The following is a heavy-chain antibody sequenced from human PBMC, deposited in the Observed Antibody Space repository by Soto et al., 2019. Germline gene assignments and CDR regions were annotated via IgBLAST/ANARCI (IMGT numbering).Heavy chain of an antibody. CDR3: AKGAYYYDSSGYPEYFQH. J-gene: IGHJ1*01. V-gene: IGHV3-30*18. D-gene: IGHD3-22*01. CDR1: GFTFSSYG. CDR2: ISYDGSNK. Sequence: GGSLRLSCAASGFTFSSYGMHWVRQAPGKGLEWVAVISYDGSNKYYADSVKGRFTISRDNSKNTLYLQMNSLRAEDTAVYYCAKGAYYYDSSGYPEYFQHWGQGTLVTVSS.